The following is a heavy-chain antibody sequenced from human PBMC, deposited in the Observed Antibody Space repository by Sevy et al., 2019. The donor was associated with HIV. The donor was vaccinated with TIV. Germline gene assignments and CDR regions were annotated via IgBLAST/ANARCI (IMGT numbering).Heavy chain of an antibody. CDR1: GFTFSTYA. D-gene: IGHD2-2*02. V-gene: IGHV3-21*01. CDR2: ISGISNYI. Sequence: GGSLRLSCAASGFTFSTYAMTWVRQAPGGGLEWVSSISGISNYIYYADSMKGRFTVSRDNARNSLYLQMNSLRAEDTAVYYCARNNCSITNCYMGDVFDIWGQGTMVTVSS. CDR3: ARNNCSITNCYMGDVFDI. J-gene: IGHJ3*02.